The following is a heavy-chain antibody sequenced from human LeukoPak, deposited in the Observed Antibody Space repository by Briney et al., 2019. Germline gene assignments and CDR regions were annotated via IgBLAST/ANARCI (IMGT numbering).Heavy chain of an antibody. CDR2: ISAYNGNT. J-gene: IGHJ4*02. D-gene: IGHD6-6*01. Sequence: ASVKVSCKASGYTFTSYGISWVRQAPGQGLEWMGWISAYNGNTNYAQKLQGRVTMTRDMSISTAYMELSRLRSDDTAVYYCARERRRPTIAARMLDYWGQGTLVTVSS. CDR1: GYTFTSYG. V-gene: IGHV1-18*01. CDR3: ARERRRPTIAARMLDY.